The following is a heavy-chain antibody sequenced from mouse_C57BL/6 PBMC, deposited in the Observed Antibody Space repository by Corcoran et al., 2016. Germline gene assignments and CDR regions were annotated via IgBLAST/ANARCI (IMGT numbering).Heavy chain of an antibody. CDR3: ARFDPLYYAMDY. V-gene: IGHV1-26*01. Sequence: EVQLQQSGPELVKPGASVKISCKASGYTFTDYYMNWVKQSHGKSLEWIGDINPNNGGTSYNQKFKGKATLTVDKSSSTAYMELRSLTSEDSAVYYCARFDPLYYAMDYWGQGTSVTVSS. CDR2: INPNNGGT. J-gene: IGHJ4*01. CDR1: GYTFTDYY.